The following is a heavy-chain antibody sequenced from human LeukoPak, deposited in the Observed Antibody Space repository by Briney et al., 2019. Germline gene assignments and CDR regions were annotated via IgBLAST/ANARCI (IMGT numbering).Heavy chain of an antibody. Sequence: ASVKVSCKASGYTFTSYDINWVRQATGQGLEWMGWMNPNSGNTGYAQKFQGRVTMTRNTSISTAYMELSSLRSEDTAVYYCARGRRAVDTAMVTRYWFDYWGQGTLVTVSS. CDR2: MNPNSGNT. J-gene: IGHJ4*02. CDR3: ARGRRAVDTAMVTRYWFDY. V-gene: IGHV1-8*01. CDR1: GYTFTSYD. D-gene: IGHD5-18*01.